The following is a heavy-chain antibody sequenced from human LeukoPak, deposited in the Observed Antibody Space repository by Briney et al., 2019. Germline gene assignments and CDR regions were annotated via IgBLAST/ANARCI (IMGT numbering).Heavy chain of an antibody. V-gene: IGHV1-8*01. CDR1: GYTFTSYD. Sequence: ASVKVSCKASGYTFTSYDINWVRQATGQGLEWMGWMNPNSGNTGYAQKFQGRVTMTRNTSISTAYMELSSLRSEDTAVYYCARGIYGSGSYLYYFDYWGQGTLVTVSS. CDR2: MNPNSGNT. J-gene: IGHJ4*02. CDR3: ARGIYGSGSYLYYFDY. D-gene: IGHD3-10*01.